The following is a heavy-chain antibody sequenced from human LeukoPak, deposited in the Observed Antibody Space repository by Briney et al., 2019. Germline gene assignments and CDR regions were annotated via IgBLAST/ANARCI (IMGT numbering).Heavy chain of an antibody. CDR3: ARGQLGSGMDDP. V-gene: IGHV4-59*01. D-gene: IGHD3-10*01. Sequence: SETLSLTCTVTGVSITSYHWSWIRQPPGKGLEWIGYISYSGSANHNPSLKSRATILLDTSKNQFSLRLTSVTPADTAVYYCARGQLGSGMDDPWGQGTLVTVSS. CDR1: GVSITSYH. CDR2: ISYSGSA. J-gene: IGHJ5*02.